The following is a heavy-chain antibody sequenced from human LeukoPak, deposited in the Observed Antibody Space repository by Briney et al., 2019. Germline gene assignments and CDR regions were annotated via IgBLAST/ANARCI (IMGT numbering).Heavy chain of an antibody. J-gene: IGHJ4*02. CDR2: IYYSGST. CDR1: GGSISSSSYY. D-gene: IGHD1-26*01. V-gene: IGHV4-39*01. CDR3: ARRSPEAVAGAFDY. Sequence: SETLSLTCTVSGGSISSSSYYWGWIRQPPGKGLEWIGSIYYSGSTYYNPSLKSRVTISVDTSKNRFSLKLSSVTAADTAVYYCARRSPEAVAGAFDYWGQGTLVTVSS.